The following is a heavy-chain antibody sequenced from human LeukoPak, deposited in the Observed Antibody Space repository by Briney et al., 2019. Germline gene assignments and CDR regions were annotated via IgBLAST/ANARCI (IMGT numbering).Heavy chain of an antibody. CDR2: INHSGST. Sequence: PSETLSFTCAVYGGSFSGYYWSWIRQPPGKGLEWIGEINHSGSTNYNPSLKSRVTISVDTSKNQFSLKLSSVTAADTAVYYCARPGSRGYSGYGRWFDPWGQGTLVTVSS. J-gene: IGHJ5*02. V-gene: IGHV4-34*01. D-gene: IGHD5-12*01. CDR1: GGSFSGYY. CDR3: ARPGSRGYSGYGRWFDP.